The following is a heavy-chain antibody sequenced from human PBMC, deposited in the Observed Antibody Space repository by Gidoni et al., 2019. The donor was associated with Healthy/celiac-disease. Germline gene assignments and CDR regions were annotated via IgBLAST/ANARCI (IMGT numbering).Heavy chain of an antibody. V-gene: IGHV1-46*01. Sequence: QVQLVQSGAEVKKPGASVTVSCKASGYPFTRHYMHWVRQAPGQGLEWLGIINTSGGSTSYAQKFKGRVTMTRDTSTSTVYMELSSLRSEDTAVYYCARSGGVGGSNRYDLPQFDYWGQGTLVTVSS. CDR2: INTSGGST. CDR3: ARSGGVGGSNRYDLPQFDY. D-gene: IGHD3-16*02. CDR1: GYPFTRHY. J-gene: IGHJ4*02.